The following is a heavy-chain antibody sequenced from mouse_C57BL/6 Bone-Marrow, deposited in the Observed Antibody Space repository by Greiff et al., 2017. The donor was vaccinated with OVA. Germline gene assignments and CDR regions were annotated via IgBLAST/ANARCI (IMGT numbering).Heavy chain of an antibody. J-gene: IGHJ2*01. CDR2: INPYNGGT. CDR1: GYTFTDYY. D-gene: IGHD1-1*01. V-gene: IGHV1-19*01. CDR3: ARSITVVDY. Sequence: EVQLQQSGPVLVKPGASVKLSCTASGYTFTDYYMNWVKQSHGKSLEWIGVINPYNGGTSYNQKFKGKATLTVDKSSSTAYMEINSLTSEDSAVYYCARSITVVDYWGQGTTLTVSA.